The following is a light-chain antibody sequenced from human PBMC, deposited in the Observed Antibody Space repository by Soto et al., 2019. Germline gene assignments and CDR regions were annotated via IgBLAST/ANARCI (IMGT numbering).Light chain of an antibody. CDR1: GSDVGSYKL. Sequence: QSALTQPASVSGSPGQSITISCTGTGSDVGSYKLVSWYQQHPGKAPKLMIYEVTKRPSGVSYRFSGSKSDNTASLTISGLQAEDEADYYCCSYAGGSTVIFGGGTKLTVL. V-gene: IGLV2-23*02. J-gene: IGLJ2*01. CDR3: CSYAGGSTVI. CDR2: EVT.